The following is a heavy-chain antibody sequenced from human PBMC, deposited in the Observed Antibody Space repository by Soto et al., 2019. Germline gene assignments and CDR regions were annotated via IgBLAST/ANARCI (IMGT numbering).Heavy chain of an antibody. CDR1: GGSISSYY. V-gene: IGHV4-59*01. J-gene: IGHJ6*02. Sequence: SETLSLTCTVSGGSISSYYWSWIRQPPGKGLEWIGYIYYSGSTNYNPSLKSRVTISVDTSKNQFSLKLSSVTAADTAVYYCARSVEYYYDSSGYPYYYYGMDVWGQGTTVTVSS. CDR2: IYYSGST. CDR3: ARSVEYYYDSSGYPYYYYGMDV. D-gene: IGHD3-22*01.